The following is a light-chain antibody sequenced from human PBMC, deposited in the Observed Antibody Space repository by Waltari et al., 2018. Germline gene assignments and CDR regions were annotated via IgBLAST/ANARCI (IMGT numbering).Light chain of an antibody. J-gene: IGKJ1*01. CDR2: GAS. V-gene: IGKV3-20*01. CDR1: QTFSRS. Sequence: ELVLTQSPGTLSLSPGERATPSSRASQTFSRSLAWYQQKPGQAPRLLIYGASNSAAGIPDRFSGSGSGTDFSLTISRLEPEDFAVYYCQHYVRLPATFGQGTKVEIK. CDR3: QHYVRLPAT.